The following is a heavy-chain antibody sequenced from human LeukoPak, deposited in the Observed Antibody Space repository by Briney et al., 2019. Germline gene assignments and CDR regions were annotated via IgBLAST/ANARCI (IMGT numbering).Heavy chain of an antibody. CDR2: INPNSGGT. CDR3: AREDIVVGEPHDY. V-gene: IGHV1-2*02. D-gene: IGHD2-2*01. CDR1: GYAFTGYY. Sequence: GASVKVSCKASGYAFTGYYMHWVRQAPGQGLEWMGWINPNSGGTNYAQKFQGRVTMTRDTPISTAYMELSRLRSDDTAVYYCAREDIVVGEPHDYWGQGTLVTVSS. J-gene: IGHJ4*02.